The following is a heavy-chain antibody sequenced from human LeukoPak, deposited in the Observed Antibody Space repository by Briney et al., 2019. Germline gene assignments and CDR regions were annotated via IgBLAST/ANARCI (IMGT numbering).Heavy chain of an antibody. V-gene: IGHV1-2*02. CDR2: IHPNSGAT. D-gene: IGHD3-3*01. CDR3: ARDPPLWIGWYFDL. CDR1: GYTFTDYY. J-gene: IGHJ2*01. Sequence: ASVRVSCKASGYTFTDYYIHWVRQAPGQGPEWMGWIHPNSGATRYAQTSQGRVTMTRDTSINTAYMELSGLISDDTAVYYCARDPPLWIGWYFDLWGRGTLVTVSA.